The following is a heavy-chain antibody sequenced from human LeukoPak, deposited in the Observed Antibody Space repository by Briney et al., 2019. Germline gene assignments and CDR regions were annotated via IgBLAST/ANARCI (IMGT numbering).Heavy chain of an antibody. CDR1: GGSISSSNW. J-gene: IGHJ6*03. V-gene: IGHV4-4*02. Sequence: SETLSLTCAVSGGSISSSNWWSWVRQPPGKGLEWIGEIYHSGSTNYNPSLKSRVTISVDKSKNQFSLKLSSVTAADTAVYYCAREFMVRGVIYYYYYMDVWGKGTTVTISS. CDR2: IYHSGST. CDR3: AREFMVRGVIYYYYYMDV. D-gene: IGHD3-10*01.